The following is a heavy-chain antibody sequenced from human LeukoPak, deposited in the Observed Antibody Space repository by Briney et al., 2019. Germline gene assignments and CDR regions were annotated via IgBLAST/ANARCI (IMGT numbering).Heavy chain of an antibody. D-gene: IGHD6-19*01. CDR2: ISCKAYGGTT. CDR1: GFTFGDYA. CDR3: TRDVAGYFDY. J-gene: IGHJ4*02. V-gene: IGHV3-49*04. Sequence: PGGSLTLSCTASGFTFGDYAMSWVRQAPGKGLEWVGFISCKAYGGTTEYAASVKGRFTISRDDSKSIAYRQMNSLKAEDTAVYYCTRDVAGYFDYWGQGTLVTVSS.